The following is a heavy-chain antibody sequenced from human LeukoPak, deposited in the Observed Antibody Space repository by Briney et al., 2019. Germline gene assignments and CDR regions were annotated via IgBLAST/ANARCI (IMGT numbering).Heavy chain of an antibody. CDR1: GDSVSSNSAA. J-gene: IGHJ3*02. Sequence: TSQTLSLTCAISGDSVSSNSAAWNWIRLSPSRGLEWLGRTYYRSKWYNDYAVSVKSRMTINPDTSKNQFSLQLNSVTPEDTAVYYCARGIAVAGHAFDIWGPGTMVTVSS. CDR2: TYYRSKWYN. D-gene: IGHD6-19*01. V-gene: IGHV6-1*01. CDR3: ARGIAVAGHAFDI.